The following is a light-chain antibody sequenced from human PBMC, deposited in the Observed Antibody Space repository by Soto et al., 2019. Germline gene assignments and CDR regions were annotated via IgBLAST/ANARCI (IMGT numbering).Light chain of an antibody. CDR3: SSYAGRNNYVV. J-gene: IGLJ2*01. CDR1: SSDVGGYNY. V-gene: IGLV2-8*01. CDR2: EVS. Sequence: QSVLTQPPSASGSPGQSVTISCTGTSSDVGGYNYVSWYQQHPGKAPKLMIYEVSKRPSGVPDRFSGSKSGNTASLNGSWLQAEDEADYDCSSYAGRNNYVVFGGGTQLTVL.